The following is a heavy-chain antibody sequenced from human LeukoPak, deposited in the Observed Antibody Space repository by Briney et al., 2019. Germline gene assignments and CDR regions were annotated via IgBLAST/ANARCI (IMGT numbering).Heavy chain of an antibody. Sequence: GGSLRLSCAASGGTFSSYAISWVRQAPGQGLEWMGGIIPIFGTANYAQKFQGRVTITADESTSTAYMELSSLRSEDTAVYYCARGNGSSWRYYYYMDVWGKGTTVTVSS. CDR3: ARGNGSSWRYYYYMDV. CDR1: GGTFSSYA. V-gene: IGHV1-69*01. J-gene: IGHJ6*03. D-gene: IGHD6-13*01. CDR2: IIPIFGTA.